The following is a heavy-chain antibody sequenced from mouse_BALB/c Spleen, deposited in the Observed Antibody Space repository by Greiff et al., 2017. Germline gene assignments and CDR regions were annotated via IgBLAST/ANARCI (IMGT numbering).Heavy chain of an antibody. CDR1: GYSITSGYY. Sequence: EVQLVESGPGLVKPSQSLSLTCSVTGYSITSGYYWNWIRQFPGNKLEWMGYISYDGSNNYNPSLKNRISITRDTSKNQFFLKLNSVTTEDTAVYYCASHYDGYPWFAYWGQGTLVTVSA. D-gene: IGHD2-3*01. V-gene: IGHV3-6*01. J-gene: IGHJ3*01. CDR2: ISYDGSN. CDR3: ASHYDGYPWFAY.